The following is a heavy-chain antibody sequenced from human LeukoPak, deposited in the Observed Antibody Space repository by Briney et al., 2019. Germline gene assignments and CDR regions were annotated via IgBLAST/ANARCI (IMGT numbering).Heavy chain of an antibody. CDR1: GFIFGDYA. V-gene: IGHV3-49*03. J-gene: IGHJ6*03. Sequence: GGSLRLSCTTSGFIFGDYAMSWFRQAPGKGLEWVGFIRSKRYGGAAEYAASVKGRFTISRDDSKSIAYLQMNSLKNEDTGVYYCSRDHLGGDPHDYYYYYMDVWGKGTTVTVSS. CDR3: SRDHLGGDPHDYYYYYMDV. D-gene: IGHD4-17*01. CDR2: IRSKRYGGAA.